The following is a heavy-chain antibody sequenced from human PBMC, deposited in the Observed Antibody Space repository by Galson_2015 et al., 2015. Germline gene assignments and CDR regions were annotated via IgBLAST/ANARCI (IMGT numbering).Heavy chain of an antibody. CDR2: IYSGGTT. D-gene: IGHD2-2*01. J-gene: IGHJ3*01. Sequence: SLRLSCAASGFTVSTNYMGWVRQAPGKGLEWVSVIYSGGTTYYVDSVKDLFTISRDNSKNTLYLQMNSLRAEDTAVYYCARDSSTSCRRYAFDVSCQGTMVTVAS. V-gene: IGHV3-53*01. CDR3: ARDSSTSCRRYAFDV. CDR1: GFTVSTNY.